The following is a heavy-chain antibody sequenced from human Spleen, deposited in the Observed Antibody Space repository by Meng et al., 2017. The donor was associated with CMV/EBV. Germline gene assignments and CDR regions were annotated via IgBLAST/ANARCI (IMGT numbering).Heavy chain of an antibody. CDR1: GGSISSYY. CDR3: AKTQLLWFGKSVV. V-gene: IGHV4-59*01. D-gene: IGHD3-10*01. J-gene: IGHJ4*02. Sequence: GSLRLSCTVSGGSISSYYWSWIRQPPGKGLEWIGYIYYSGSTNYNPSLKSRVTISVDTSKNQFSLKLSSVTAADTAVYYCAKTQLLWFGKSVVWGQGTLVTVSS. CDR2: IYYSGST.